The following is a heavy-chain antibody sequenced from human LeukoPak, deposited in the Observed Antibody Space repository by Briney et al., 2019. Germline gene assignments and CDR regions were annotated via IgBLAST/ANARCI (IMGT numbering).Heavy chain of an antibody. V-gene: IGHV6-1*01. D-gene: IGHD6-19*01. CDR3: ALGAEEDYGMDV. CDR2: TYYRSKWYN. Sequence: SQTLSLTCAISGDSVSSNSAAWNWIRQSPSRGLEWLGRTYYRSKWYNDYAVSVKSRITINPDTSKNQFSLQLNSATPEDTAVYYCALGAEEDYGMDVWGQGTTVTVSS. J-gene: IGHJ6*02. CDR1: GDSVSSNSAA.